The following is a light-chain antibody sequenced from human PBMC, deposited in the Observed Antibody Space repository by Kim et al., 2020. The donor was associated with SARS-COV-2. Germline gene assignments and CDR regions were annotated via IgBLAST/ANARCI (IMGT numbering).Light chain of an antibody. V-gene: IGLV1-51*01. Sequence: QSVLTQPPSVSAAPGQKVSIFCSGSSSNVGNNFVSWYQQLPGTAPKFLIYDDNKRPSGISDRFSASKSGTSATLGINRLQSGDEADYYCATWDNNLRSLIFGGGTQLTVL. J-gene: IGLJ2*01. CDR2: DDN. CDR3: ATWDNNLRSLI. CDR1: SSNVGNNF.